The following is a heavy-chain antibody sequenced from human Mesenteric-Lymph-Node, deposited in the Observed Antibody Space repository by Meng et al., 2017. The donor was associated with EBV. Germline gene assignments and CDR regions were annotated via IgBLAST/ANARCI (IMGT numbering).Heavy chain of an antibody. J-gene: IGHJ4*02. D-gene: IGHD4-17*01. Sequence: LQAPGPGLVKPSGTLSLTCAVSGGSISSTKWWGWVRQPPGKGLEWIGEIFHTGSTNYNPSLKSRLTMSVDKSKNQLSLKLTSVTAADTAVYYCATVGDYGDYVGLDNWGQGTLVTVSS. CDR2: IFHTGST. V-gene: IGHV4-4*02. CDR1: GGSISSTKW. CDR3: ATVGDYGDYVGLDN.